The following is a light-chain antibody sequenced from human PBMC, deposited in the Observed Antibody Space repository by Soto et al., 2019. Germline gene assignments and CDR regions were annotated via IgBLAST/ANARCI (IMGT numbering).Light chain of an antibody. Sequence: AIGMTQSPSSLSASAGDRVAIACRASQDVGRYLAWYQQKPGQAPKLLIYGASTWQSGVPSRFSGGGSGTDFTLTISCLQSEDFATYYCQQYKNYPWTFGQGTKVEIK. CDR2: GAS. J-gene: IGKJ1*01. V-gene: IGKV1-8*01. CDR3: QQYKNYPWT. CDR1: QDVGRY.